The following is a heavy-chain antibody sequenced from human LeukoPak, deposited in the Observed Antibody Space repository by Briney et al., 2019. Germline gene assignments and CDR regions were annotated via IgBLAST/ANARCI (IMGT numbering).Heavy chain of an antibody. D-gene: IGHD3-22*01. J-gene: IGHJ4*02. V-gene: IGHV3-30*02. CDR2: IRYDGSNK. CDR3: AKYYRESSGASPLDY. CDR1: GFSFSNYG. Sequence: PGGSLRFSCVASGFSFSNYGMHWVRQAPGKGLEWVAFIRYDGSNKYYADSVKGRFTISRDNSKNTLYLQMNSLRVEDTAVYYCAKYYRESSGASPLDYWGQGTRVTVSS.